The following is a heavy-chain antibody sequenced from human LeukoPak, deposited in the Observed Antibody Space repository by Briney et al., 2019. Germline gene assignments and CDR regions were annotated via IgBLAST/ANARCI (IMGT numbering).Heavy chain of an antibody. CDR3: ARGSQRVQLLLGHFQH. V-gene: IGHV1-69*13. Sequence: GASVKVSCKASGGTFSSYAISWVRQAPGQGLEWMGGIIPIFGTANYAQKFQGRVTITADESTSTAYMELSSLRSEDTAVYYCARGSQRVQLLLGHFQHWGQGTLVTVSS. CDR2: IIPIFGTA. CDR1: GGTFSSYA. J-gene: IGHJ1*01. D-gene: IGHD2-2*01.